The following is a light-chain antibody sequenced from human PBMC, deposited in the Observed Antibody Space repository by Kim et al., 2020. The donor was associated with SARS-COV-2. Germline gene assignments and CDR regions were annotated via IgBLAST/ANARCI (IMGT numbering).Light chain of an antibody. CDR3: QQYSHLIT. CDR2: GAS. J-gene: IGKJ5*01. V-gene: IGKV3-20*01. Sequence: WSPGERPTLSCRASQSVSSGYLAWNQWKPGQAPRLLIYGASIRATGIPDRFSGSGSGTDFTLTISRLEPEDFAVYYCQQYSHLITFGQGTRLEIK. CDR1: QSVSSGY.